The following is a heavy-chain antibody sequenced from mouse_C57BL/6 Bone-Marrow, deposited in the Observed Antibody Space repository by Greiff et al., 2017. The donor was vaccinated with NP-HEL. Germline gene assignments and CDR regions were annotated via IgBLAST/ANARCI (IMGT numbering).Heavy chain of an antibody. CDR3: ASGGSYYYAMDY. J-gene: IGHJ4*01. CDR1: GYSFTDYN. Sequence: EVKLMESGPELVKPGASVKISCKASGYSFTDYNMNWVKQSNGKSLEWIGVINPNYGTTSYNQKFKGKATLTVDQSSSTAYMQLNSLTSEDSAVYYCASGGSYYYAMDYWGQGTSVTVSS. CDR2: INPNYGTT. V-gene: IGHV1-39*01.